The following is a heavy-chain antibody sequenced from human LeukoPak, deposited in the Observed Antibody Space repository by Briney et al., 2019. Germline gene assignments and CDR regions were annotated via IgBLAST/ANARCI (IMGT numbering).Heavy chain of an antibody. CDR3: ARGAYYYDSSGPQDAFDI. CDR2: INHSGST. Sequence: SETLSLTCAVYGGSFSGYYWSWIRQPPGEGREGIGEINHSGSTNYNPSLKSRVTISVDTSKNQFSLKLSSVTAADTAVYYCARGAYYYDSSGPQDAFDIWGQGTMVTVSS. V-gene: IGHV4-34*01. CDR1: GGSFSGYY. J-gene: IGHJ3*02. D-gene: IGHD3-22*01.